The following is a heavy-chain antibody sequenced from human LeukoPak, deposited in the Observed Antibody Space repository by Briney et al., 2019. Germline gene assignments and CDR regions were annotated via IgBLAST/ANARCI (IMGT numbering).Heavy chain of an antibody. Sequence: PGGSLRLSCAASGFTFSSYEMKWVRQAPGKGLEWVSYISSSGSTIYYADSVKGRFTISRDNAKNSLYLQMNSLRAEDTAVYYCVREIAVADNNWFDPWGQGTQVTVSS. CDR1: GFTFSSYE. D-gene: IGHD6-19*01. CDR3: VREIAVADNNWFDP. J-gene: IGHJ5*02. V-gene: IGHV3-48*03. CDR2: ISSSGSTI.